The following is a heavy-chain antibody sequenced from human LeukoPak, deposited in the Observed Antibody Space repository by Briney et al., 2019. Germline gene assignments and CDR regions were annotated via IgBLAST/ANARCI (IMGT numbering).Heavy chain of an antibody. J-gene: IGHJ3*02. V-gene: IGHV1-69*13. CDR3: ARDIVVVPAALAFDI. CDR2: IIPIFGTA. D-gene: IGHD2-2*01. CDR1: GGTFSSYA. Sequence: SVKVSCKASGGTFSSYAISWVRQAPGQGLEWMGGIIPIFGTANYAQEFQGRVTITADESTSTAYMELSSLRSEDTAVYYCARDIVVVPAALAFDIWGQGTMVTVSS.